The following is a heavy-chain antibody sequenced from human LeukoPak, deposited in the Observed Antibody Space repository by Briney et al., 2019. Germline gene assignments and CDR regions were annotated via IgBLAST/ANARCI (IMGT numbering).Heavy chain of an antibody. V-gene: IGHV7-4-1*02. CDR3: ARAGWARSINDICDY. CDR2: IDTNTGNP. CDR1: GYSFKSHT. Sequence: ASVKVSCKASGYSFKSHTMNWVRQAPEQGPEWMGWIDTNTGNPTYAQGSTGRFVFSLDTSVSTAYLQISSLKAEDTAVYYCARAGWARSINDICDYWGQGTLVTVSS. J-gene: IGHJ4*02. D-gene: IGHD3-9*01.